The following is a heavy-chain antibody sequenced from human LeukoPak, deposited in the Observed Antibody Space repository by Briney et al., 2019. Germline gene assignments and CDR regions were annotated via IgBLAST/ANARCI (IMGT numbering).Heavy chain of an antibody. Sequence: TPSETLSLTCTVSGYPISSGYYWGWIRQAPGKGLEWNGSIYNSGSSYYNPSLKSRVTISVDMSKNQFSLKMSSVTAADTAVYYCARAYSSSWYWNWFDPWGQGTLVTVSS. CDR2: IYNSGSS. J-gene: IGHJ5*02. V-gene: IGHV4-38-2*02. D-gene: IGHD6-13*01. CDR1: GYPISSGYY. CDR3: ARAYSSSWYWNWFDP.